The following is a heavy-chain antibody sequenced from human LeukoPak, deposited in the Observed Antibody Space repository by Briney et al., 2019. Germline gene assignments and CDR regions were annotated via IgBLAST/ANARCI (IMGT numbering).Heavy chain of an antibody. V-gene: IGHV3-23*01. J-gene: IGHJ4*02. CDR1: GFTFNSYV. CDR3: AKTLRGYTYQIDY. Sequence: GGSLRLSCAASGFTFNSYVMSWVRQAPGEGVGWVSTISGSGGSTYYADSVKGRINVSRDNSKNTLYLQMNSLRAEDTAVYYCAKTLRGYTYQIDYWGQGTLVTVSS. D-gene: IGHD5-18*01. CDR2: ISGSGGST.